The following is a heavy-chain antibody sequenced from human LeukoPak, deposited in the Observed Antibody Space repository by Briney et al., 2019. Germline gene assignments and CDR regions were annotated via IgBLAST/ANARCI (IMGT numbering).Heavy chain of an antibody. Sequence: GASVKVSCKASGYTFTGYYMHWVRQAPGQGLEWMGWINPNSGGTNYAQKFQGRVTMTRDTSISTAYMELSRLRSDDTAVYYCAREPSADARYSSSWYLGWFDPWGQGTLVTVSS. CDR2: INPNSGGT. CDR3: AREPSADARYSSSWYLGWFDP. J-gene: IGHJ5*02. V-gene: IGHV1-2*02. D-gene: IGHD6-13*01. CDR1: GYTFTGYY.